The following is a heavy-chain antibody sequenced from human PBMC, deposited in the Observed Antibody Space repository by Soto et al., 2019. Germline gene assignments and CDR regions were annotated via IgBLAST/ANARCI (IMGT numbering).Heavy chain of an antibody. D-gene: IGHD6-19*01. CDR1: GFSFSDHY. V-gene: IGHV3-72*01. J-gene: IGHJ4*02. CDR3: ARGGISSAWRAFDY. CDR2: TRNIANSYTT. Sequence: EVQLVESGGGLVQPGGSLRLSCAASGFSFSDHYMDWVRQAPGKGLEWVARTRNIANSYTTEYAASVKGRFTISRDDSENSLFLQMNSRTTEDTAVYYCARGGISSAWRAFDYWGQGTLVTVSS.